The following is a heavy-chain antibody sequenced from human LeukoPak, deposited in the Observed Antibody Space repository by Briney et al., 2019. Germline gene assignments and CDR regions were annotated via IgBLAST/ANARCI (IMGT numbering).Heavy chain of an antibody. D-gene: IGHD4-17*01. CDR1: GFPFSSYA. CDR3: AREEITVTDAFDI. V-gene: IGHV3-30-3*01. J-gene: IGHJ3*02. CDR2: ISNDGSNK. Sequence: SGGSLRLSCAASGFPFSSYAMHWVRQAPGKGLEWAALISNDGSNKYYADSVKGRFTISRDNSKNTLYLQMNSLRVEDTALYYCAREEITVTDAFDIWGHGTMVTVSS.